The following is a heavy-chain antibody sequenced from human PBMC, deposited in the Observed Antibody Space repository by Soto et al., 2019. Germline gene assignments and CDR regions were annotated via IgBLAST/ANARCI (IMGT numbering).Heavy chain of an antibody. CDR1: GFTFSSYA. CDR2: ISYDGSDK. Sequence: GGSLRLSCAASGFTFSSYAMHWVRQAPGKGLEWVALISYDGSDKDYADSVKGRFTISRDNSRNTLFLQMNSLRAGDTAVYYCARGYSGSPDAFDIWGQGTMVTVSS. D-gene: IGHD1-26*01. V-gene: IGHV3-30-3*01. J-gene: IGHJ3*02. CDR3: ARGYSGSPDAFDI.